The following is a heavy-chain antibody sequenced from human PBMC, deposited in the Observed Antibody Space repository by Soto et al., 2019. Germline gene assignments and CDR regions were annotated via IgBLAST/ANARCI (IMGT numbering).Heavy chain of an antibody. V-gene: IGHV4-34*01. J-gene: IGHJ6*02. CDR3: AGDLPHFHSSGSYKSSRPYYYYGMDV. CDR1: GGSFSGYY. CDR2: IYHSGST. Sequence: PSETLSLTCAVYGGSFSGYYWSWIRQPPGKGLEWIGEIYHSGSTNYNPSLKSRVTISVDKSKNQFSLKLSSVTAADTAVYYCAGDLPHFHSSGSYKSSRPYYYYGMDVWGQGTTVTVSS. D-gene: IGHD6-19*01.